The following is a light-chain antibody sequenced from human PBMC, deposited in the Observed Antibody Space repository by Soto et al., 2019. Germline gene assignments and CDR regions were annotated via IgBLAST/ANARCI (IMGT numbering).Light chain of an antibody. J-gene: IGKJ1*01. CDR2: KAS. CDR3: QKYTTLLT. Sequence: DIQMTQSPSTLSASVGDRVTITCRASQSVDRWLAWYQQRPGKAPKALIYKASNLESGVPSRFSGSGSGTEFTLTITSLQPCDISTYYYQKYTTLLTFGQGTMVEMK. CDR1: QSVDRW. V-gene: IGKV1-5*03.